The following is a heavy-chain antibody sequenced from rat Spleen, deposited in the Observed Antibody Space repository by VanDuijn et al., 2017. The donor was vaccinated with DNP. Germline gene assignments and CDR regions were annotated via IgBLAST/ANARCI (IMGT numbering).Heavy chain of an antibody. CDR1: GFTFSHHD. Sequence: EVQLVESGGALVQPGRSLKLSCAASGFTFSHHDMAWVRQAPTKGLEWVAAISLSGGDTYYRDSVKGRFTISRDNAKNTQYLQMDSLRSEDTATYYCATNNYFDYWGQGVMVTVSS. CDR2: ISLSGGDT. D-gene: IGHD1-10*01. J-gene: IGHJ2*01. V-gene: IGHV5S13*01. CDR3: ATNNYFDY.